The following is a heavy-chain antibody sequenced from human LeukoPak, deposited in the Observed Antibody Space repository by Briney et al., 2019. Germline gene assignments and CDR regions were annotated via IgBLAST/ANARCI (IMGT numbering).Heavy chain of an antibody. Sequence: GGSLRLSCEGSGFTFSNYWMSWVRQAPGKGLEWVANIKTDGSEKYYVDSVKGRFTISRDNAKNSLYLQMNSLRAEDTAVYYCAKDWIGAAAGTTWGQGTLVTVSS. D-gene: IGHD6-13*01. J-gene: IGHJ5*02. CDR1: GFTFSNYW. V-gene: IGHV3-7*01. CDR2: IKTDGSEK. CDR3: AKDWIGAAAGTT.